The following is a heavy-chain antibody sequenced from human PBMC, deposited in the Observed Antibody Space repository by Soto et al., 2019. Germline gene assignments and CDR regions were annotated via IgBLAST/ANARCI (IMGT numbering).Heavy chain of an antibody. D-gene: IGHD3-10*01. CDR1: GFTFKNFA. CDR3: ANDAVAYNGEWDWFDL. Sequence: EVQLLESGGGLVQPGGSLRLSCVASGFTFKNFAMTWVRQAPGKGMEWVSAIGGSGSSANYADSVKGRFTVSRDDSKSALYLQMSGLRVDDTALYYCANDAVAYNGEWDWFDLWGQGTLVTVSS. V-gene: IGHV3-23*01. J-gene: IGHJ5*02. CDR2: IGGSGSSA.